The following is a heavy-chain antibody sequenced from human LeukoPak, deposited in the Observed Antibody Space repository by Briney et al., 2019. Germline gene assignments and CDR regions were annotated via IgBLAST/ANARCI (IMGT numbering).Heavy chain of an antibody. D-gene: IGHD3-3*01. CDR3: ARDWESGYKKSNWFDP. J-gene: IGHJ5*02. CDR1: GGSISSGGYY. V-gene: IGHV4-31*03. Sequence: RSQTLSLTCTVSGGSISSGGYYWSWIRQHPGKSLEWIGYIYYSGSTYYNPSLKSRVTMSVDTSKNQFSLKLSSVTAADTAVYYCARDWESGYKKSNWFDPWGQGTLVTVSS. CDR2: IYYSGST.